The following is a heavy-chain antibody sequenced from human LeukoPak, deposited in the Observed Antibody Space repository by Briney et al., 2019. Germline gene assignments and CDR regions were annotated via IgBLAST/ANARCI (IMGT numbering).Heavy chain of an antibody. D-gene: IGHD3-22*01. CDR3: AKGDYYDSSGYYNPGLFGY. Sequence: PGGSLRLSCAASGFTFSSYAMSWVRQAPGKGLEWVSAISGSGGSTYYADSVKGRFTISRDNSKNTLYLQMNSLRAEDTAVYYCAKGDYYDSSGYYNPGLFGYWGQGTLVTVSS. CDR1: GFTFSSYA. CDR2: ISGSGGST. V-gene: IGHV3-23*01. J-gene: IGHJ4*02.